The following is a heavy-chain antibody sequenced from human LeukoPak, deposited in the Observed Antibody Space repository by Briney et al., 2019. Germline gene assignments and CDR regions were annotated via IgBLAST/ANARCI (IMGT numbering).Heavy chain of an antibody. CDR1: GFTFSSYA. D-gene: IGHD6-13*01. V-gene: IGHV3-23*01. CDR2: ISGSGGST. CDR3: STSIAAAGTNY. J-gene: IGHJ4*02. Sequence: PGGSLRLSCAASGFTFSSYAVSWVRQAPGKGLEWVSAISGSGGSTYYADSVKGRFTISRDKAKNSLYLQMNSLRAEDTAVYYCSTSIAAAGTNYWGQGTLVTVSS.